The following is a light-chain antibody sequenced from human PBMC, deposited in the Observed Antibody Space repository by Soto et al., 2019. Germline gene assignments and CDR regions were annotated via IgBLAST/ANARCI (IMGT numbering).Light chain of an antibody. CDR2: AVS. CDR1: SSDVGGYNY. CDR3: SSYTSSSTPHVV. V-gene: IGLV2-14*01. Sequence: QSALTQPASVSGSPGQSITISCTGTSSDVGGYNYLSWYQQHPGKAPKLMIYAVSNRPSGVSNRFSGSKSGNTASLTISGLQAEDEADYYCSSYTSSSTPHVVFGGGTKLTVL. J-gene: IGLJ2*01.